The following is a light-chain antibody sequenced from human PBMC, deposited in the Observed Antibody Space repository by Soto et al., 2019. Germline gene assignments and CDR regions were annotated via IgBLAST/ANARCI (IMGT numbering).Light chain of an antibody. Sequence: EAVLTQSPATLSVFPGERATLSCRASQSVATNLAWYQQRPGQAPRLLIYGASKRAIGLPARFSGSGSGTEFTLTITSLQSEDFAVYYCQQYNNWPWTFGQGTKVDIK. CDR2: GAS. V-gene: IGKV3-15*01. CDR3: QQYNNWPWT. CDR1: QSVATN. J-gene: IGKJ1*01.